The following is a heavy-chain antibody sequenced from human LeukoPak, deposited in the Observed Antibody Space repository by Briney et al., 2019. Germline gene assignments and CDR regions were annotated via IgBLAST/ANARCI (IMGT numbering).Heavy chain of an antibody. Sequence: GGSLRLSCAASGFTFSDYYMSWIRQAPGKGLEWVSYISSSGSTIYYADSVKGRFTISRDNARNSLYLQMNSLRAEDTAVYYCARGTGYGSGSYHYYYGMDVWGQGTTVTVSS. J-gene: IGHJ6*02. D-gene: IGHD3-10*01. CDR2: ISSSGSTI. CDR3: ARGTGYGSGSYHYYYGMDV. CDR1: GFTFSDYY. V-gene: IGHV3-11*01.